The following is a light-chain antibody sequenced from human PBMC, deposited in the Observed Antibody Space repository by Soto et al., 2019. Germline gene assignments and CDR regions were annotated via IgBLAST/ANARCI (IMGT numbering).Light chain of an antibody. J-gene: IGKJ3*01. CDR3: QQSYSTPFT. Sequence: DIPMTQSPSSLSASVGDRVTITCRASQSISTYLNWYQQKPGKAPKLLIYAASSLQSGVPSRFNGSGSGTDFTLTISSLKPEDFAIYSCQQSYSTPFTFGPGTKVDIK. CDR2: AAS. V-gene: IGKV1-39*01. CDR1: QSISTY.